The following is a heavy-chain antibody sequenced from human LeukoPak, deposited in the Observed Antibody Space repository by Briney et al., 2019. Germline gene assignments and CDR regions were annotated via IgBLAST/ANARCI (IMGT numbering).Heavy chain of an antibody. J-gene: IGHJ4*02. D-gene: IGHD3-16*01. CDR2: IYSGGDT. V-gene: IGHV3-53*01. Sequence: GGSLRLSCAASGFTVSSNYMSWVRQAPGKGLEWVSVIYSGGDTYYADSVKGRFTISRDNSKNTVYFQLNNLRVEDTAIYYCAKASWVSSTDAVRWGQGTLVTVSS. CDR1: GFTVSSNY. CDR3: AKASWVSSTDAVR.